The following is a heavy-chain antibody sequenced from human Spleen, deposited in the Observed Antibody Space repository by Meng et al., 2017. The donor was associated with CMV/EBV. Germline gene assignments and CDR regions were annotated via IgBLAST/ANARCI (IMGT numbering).Heavy chain of an antibody. D-gene: IGHD3-10*01. CDR1: GFTFSSHW. V-gene: IGHV3-7*01. Sequence: GESLKISCAASGFTFSSHWMCWVRQAPGKGLEWVANIKADGSEKYYVDSVKGRFTVSRDNAKNSLYLQMNSLRAEDTAVYYCACNSGDCWCQGTLVTVSS. CDR2: IKADGSEK. CDR3: ACNSGDC. J-gene: IGHJ4*02.